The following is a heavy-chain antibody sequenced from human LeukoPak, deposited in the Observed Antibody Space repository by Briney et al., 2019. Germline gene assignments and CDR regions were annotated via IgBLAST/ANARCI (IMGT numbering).Heavy chain of an antibody. V-gene: IGHV1-46*01. J-gene: IGHJ4*02. D-gene: IGHD6-19*01. CDR1: GYIFTSDY. CDR2: INPSGGNT. Sequence: ASVKVSCKASGYIFTSDYIHWVRQAPGQGLEWMGIINPSGGNTISAQRFQGRVTMTRDTSTSTVYMELSSLRSEDTAVYYCARDYSSGWPDYWGQGTLVTVSS. CDR3: ARDYSSGWPDY.